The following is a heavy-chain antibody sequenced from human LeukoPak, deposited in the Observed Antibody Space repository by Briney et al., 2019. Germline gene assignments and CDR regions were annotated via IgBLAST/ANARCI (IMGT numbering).Heavy chain of an antibody. CDR3: ARMGLVDDY. D-gene: IGHD3/OR15-3a*01. Sequence: SETLSLTCTVSGYSISSGYYWSWIRQPPGKGLEWIGEINHSGSTNYNPSLKSRVTISVDTSKNQFSLKLSSVTAADTAVYYCARMGLVDDYWGQGTLVTVSS. J-gene: IGHJ4*02. CDR1: GYSISSGYY. V-gene: IGHV4-38-2*02. CDR2: INHSGST.